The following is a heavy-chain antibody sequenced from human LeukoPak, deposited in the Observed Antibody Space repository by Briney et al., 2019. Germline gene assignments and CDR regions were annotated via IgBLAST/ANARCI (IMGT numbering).Heavy chain of an antibody. CDR1: GGSISSYY. Sequence: PSETLSLTCTVSGGSISSYYWSWIRQPAGKGLELIGRIYPSGSTNYNPSLKSRVTMSVDTSKNQFSLKLSSVTAADTAVYYCARAPTGTGGRNWFDPWGQGTLVTVSS. CDR2: IYPSGST. V-gene: IGHV4-4*07. J-gene: IGHJ5*02. D-gene: IGHD1-1*01. CDR3: ARAPTGTGGRNWFDP.